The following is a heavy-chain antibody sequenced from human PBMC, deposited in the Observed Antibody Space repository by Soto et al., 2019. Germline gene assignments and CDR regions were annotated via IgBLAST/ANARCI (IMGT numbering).Heavy chain of an antibody. CDR1: GTSIRSSNYY. CDR2: INYNGRA. J-gene: IGHJ5*02. V-gene: IGHV4-39*01. Sequence: SETLSLTCSVSGTSIRSSNYYWGWVRQPPGKGLEWIGSINYNGRAYQNPSLKSRATISIDTSENQFSLKLTSVTAADTAMYFCARLSGGRSVYFDPWGQGILVTVS. CDR3: ARLSGGRSVYFDP. D-gene: IGHD2-8*02.